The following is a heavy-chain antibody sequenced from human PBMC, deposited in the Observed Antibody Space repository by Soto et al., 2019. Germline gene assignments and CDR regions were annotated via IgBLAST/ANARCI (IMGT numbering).Heavy chain of an antibody. CDR1: GFTFSTYA. CDR2: ISYDGSNK. Sequence: GGSLRLSCAASGFTFSTYAMHWLRQAPGKGLEGVTIISYDGSNKYYADSVKGRFTISRDNSKNTLYLQMNSLRAEDTAVYYCARVASGYDLREYYFDYWGQGTLVTVSS. J-gene: IGHJ4*02. V-gene: IGHV3-30-3*01. CDR3: ARVASGYDLREYYFDY. D-gene: IGHD5-12*01.